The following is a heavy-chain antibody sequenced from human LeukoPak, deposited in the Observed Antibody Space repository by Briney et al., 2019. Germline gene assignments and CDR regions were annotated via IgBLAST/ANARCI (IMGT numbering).Heavy chain of an antibody. CDR1: GYTFTSYG. Sequence: ASVKVSCKASGYTFTSYGISWVRQAPGQGLEWMGWINPNSGGTNYAQKFRGRVTMTRDTSISTAYMELSRLRSDDTAVYYCARVLHYDILTGYYFPFDYWGQGTLVTVSS. CDR2: INPNSGGT. J-gene: IGHJ4*02. D-gene: IGHD3-9*01. CDR3: ARVLHYDILTGYYFPFDY. V-gene: IGHV1-2*02.